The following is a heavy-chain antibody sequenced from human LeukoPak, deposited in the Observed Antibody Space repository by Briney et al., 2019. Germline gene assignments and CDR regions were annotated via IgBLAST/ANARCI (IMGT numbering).Heavy chain of an antibody. CDR3: ARDDSSFGTSFDI. D-gene: IGHD3-22*01. V-gene: IGHV3-48*03. J-gene: IGHJ3*02. CDR2: ISSSGSTI. Sequence: GGSLRLSCAVSGFTFGSYEMNWVRQAPGKGLEWVLYISSSGSTIYYADSVKGRFTISRDNAKNSLYLQMNSLRAEDTAVYYCARDDSSFGTSFDIWGQGTMVTVSS. CDR1: GFTFGSYE.